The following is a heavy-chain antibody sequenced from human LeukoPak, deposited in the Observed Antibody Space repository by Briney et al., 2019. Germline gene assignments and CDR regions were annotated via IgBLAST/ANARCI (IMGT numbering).Heavy chain of an antibody. J-gene: IGHJ4*02. CDR1: GDSISSSSYY. Sequence: PSETLSLTCNVSGDSISSSSYYWGWIRQPPGKGLEWIGSIYYSGRTNYNPSLKSRVTISVDTSKNQFSLNLSSVTAAGTAVYYCARQWGYFDYWGQGTLVTVSS. CDR3: ARQWGYFDY. D-gene: IGHD3-16*01. V-gene: IGHV4-39*01. CDR2: IYYSGRT.